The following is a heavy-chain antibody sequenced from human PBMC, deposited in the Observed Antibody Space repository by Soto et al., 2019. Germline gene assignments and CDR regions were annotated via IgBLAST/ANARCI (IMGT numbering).Heavy chain of an antibody. CDR1: GFTFSSYS. V-gene: IGHV3-21*01. J-gene: IGHJ4*02. CDR3: AREAPGYSYGRGSFDY. Sequence: RRLSCAASGFTFSSYSMNWVRQAPGKGLEWVSSISSSSSYIYYADSVKGRFTISRDNAKNSLYLQMNSLRAEDTAVYYCAREAPGYSYGRGSFDYWGQGTLVTVSS. CDR2: ISSSSSYI. D-gene: IGHD5-18*01.